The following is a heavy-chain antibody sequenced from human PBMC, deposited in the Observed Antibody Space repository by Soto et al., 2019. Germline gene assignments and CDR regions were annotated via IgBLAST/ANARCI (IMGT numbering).Heavy chain of an antibody. CDR1: VGSINRGDYY. J-gene: IGHJ6*02. D-gene: IGHD1-1*01. Sequence: SETLSLTCTVSVGSINRGDYYWSWIRQPPGKGLEWIGYVSSYRGTTYYNPSLKSRVTISVDTSKNQFSLKLSSVTAADTAVYYCARDLGNWNDANGMDVWGQGTTVTVSS. CDR3: ARDLGNWNDANGMDV. CDR2: VSSYRGTT. V-gene: IGHV4-30-4*02.